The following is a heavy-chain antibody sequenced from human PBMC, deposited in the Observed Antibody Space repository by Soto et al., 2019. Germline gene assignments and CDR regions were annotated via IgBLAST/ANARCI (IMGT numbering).Heavy chain of an antibody. V-gene: IGHV4-31*03. J-gene: IGHJ6*02. CDR1: GGSISSGGYY. CDR2: IYYSGST. D-gene: IGHD6-6*01. CDR3: ARCRSSSGYYYGMDV. Sequence: SETLSLTCTVSGGSISSGGYYWGWIRQHPGKGLEWIGYIYYSGSTYYNPSLKSRVTISVDTSKNQFSLKLSSVTAADTAVYYCARCRSSSGYYYGMDVWGQGTTVTVSS.